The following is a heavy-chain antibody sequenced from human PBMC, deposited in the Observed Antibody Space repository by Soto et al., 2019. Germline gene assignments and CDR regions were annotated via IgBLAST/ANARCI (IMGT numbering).Heavy chain of an antibody. D-gene: IGHD1-26*01. CDR3: ARSSGSYGGFDY. Sequence: SETLSVTCTVFGGSISSYYWSWIRQPAGKGLEWIGRIYTSGSTNYNPSLKSRVTMSVDTSKNQFSLELSSVTAADTAVYYCARSSGSYGGFDYWGQGTLVTVSS. CDR1: GGSISSYY. V-gene: IGHV4-4*07. CDR2: IYTSGST. J-gene: IGHJ4*02.